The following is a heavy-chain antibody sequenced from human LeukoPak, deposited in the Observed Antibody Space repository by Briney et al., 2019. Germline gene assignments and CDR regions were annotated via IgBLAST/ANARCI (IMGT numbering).Heavy chain of an antibody. CDR1: GYSISSGYY. V-gene: IGHV4-38-2*02. CDR2: IYHSGSA. Sequence: SETLSLTCTVSGYSISSGYYWGWIRQPPGKGLEGIGNIYHSGSAYYNPSLKSRVTISVDTSKNQFSLKLTSVTAAGTAVYYCARVSPTLCFDYWGQGTLVTVSS. CDR3: ARVSPTLCFDY. J-gene: IGHJ4*02.